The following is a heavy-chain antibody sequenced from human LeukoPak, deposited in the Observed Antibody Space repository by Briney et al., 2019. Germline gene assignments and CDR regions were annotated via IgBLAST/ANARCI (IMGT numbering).Heavy chain of an antibody. CDR2: ISSSSSTI. CDR1: GFTLSSLS. V-gene: IGHV3-48*01. J-gene: IGHJ4*02. Sequence: GGSLKLSCAPSGFTLSSLSMTWARKAPGKGLEWVSYISSSSSTIYYADSVKGRFTISRDNAKNSLCLQMNSLRAEDTAVYYCAGDSLLDYWGQGTLVTVSS. CDR3: AGDSLLDY.